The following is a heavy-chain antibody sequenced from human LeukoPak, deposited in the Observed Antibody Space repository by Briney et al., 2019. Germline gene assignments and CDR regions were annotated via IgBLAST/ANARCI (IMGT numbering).Heavy chain of an antibody. V-gene: IGHV4-31*03. Sequence: PSQTLSLTCTVSGGSISSGGYYWSWIRQHPGKGLEWIGYIYYSGSTYYNPSLRSRVTISVDTSKNQFSLKLSSVTAADTAVYYCASGGGGPLRFDYWGQGTLVTVSS. D-gene: IGHD4-17*01. CDR2: IYYSGST. J-gene: IGHJ4*02. CDR3: ASGGGGPLRFDY. CDR1: GGSISSGGYY.